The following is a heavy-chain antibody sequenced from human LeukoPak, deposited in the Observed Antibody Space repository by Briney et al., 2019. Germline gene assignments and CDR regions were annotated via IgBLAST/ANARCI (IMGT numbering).Heavy chain of an antibody. CDR3: ARAAYSSSYAAGY. CDR2: IIPIFGTA. V-gene: IGHV1-69*01. Sequence: SVTVSFKASGGTFITYAISWVRQAPGQGREWMGGIIPIFGTANYAQKFQGRVTITADESTSTAYMELSSLRSEDTAVYYCARAAYSSSYAAGYWGQGTLVTVSS. J-gene: IGHJ4*02. D-gene: IGHD6-6*01. CDR1: GGTFITYA.